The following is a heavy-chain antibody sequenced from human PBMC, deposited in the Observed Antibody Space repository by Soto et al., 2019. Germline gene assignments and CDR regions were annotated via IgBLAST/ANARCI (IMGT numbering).Heavy chain of an antibody. D-gene: IGHD6-19*01. CDR2: IYYSGST. Sequence: ETLSLTCTVSGVSISSYYWSWIRQPPGKGLEWIGYIYYSGSTNYNPSLKSQVTILVDTSKNEFSLKLSSVTAADTAVYYCARFSGWYSAFDYWGQGTPVTVSS. V-gene: IGHV4-59*01. CDR3: ARFSGWYSAFDY. CDR1: GVSISSYY. J-gene: IGHJ4*02.